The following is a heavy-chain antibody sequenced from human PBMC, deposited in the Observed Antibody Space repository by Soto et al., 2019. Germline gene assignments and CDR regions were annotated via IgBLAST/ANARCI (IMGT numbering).Heavy chain of an antibody. Sequence: GGSLRLSCAASGFTFSNAWMNWVRQAPGKGLEWVGRIKSKTDGGTTDYAAPVKGRFTISRDDSKNTLYLQMNSLKTEDTAVYYCPTFLIAEARTECSKPWGQGTMVTLSS. J-gene: IGHJ1*01. V-gene: IGHV3-15*07. D-gene: IGHD6-13*01. CDR3: PTFLIAEARTECSKP. CDR1: GFTFSNAW. CDR2: IKSKTDGGTT.